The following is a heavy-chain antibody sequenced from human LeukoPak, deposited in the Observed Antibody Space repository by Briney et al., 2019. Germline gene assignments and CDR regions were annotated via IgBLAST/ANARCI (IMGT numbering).Heavy chain of an antibody. D-gene: IGHD2-2*01. CDR2: VYTGDNT. CDR3: ARDREAGTSASRFDY. CDR1: GFTASDNY. V-gene: IGHV3-53*01. Sequence: GGSLRLSCAASGFTASDNYMSWVRQAPGKGLEWVSVVYTGDNTYYAGSVKGRFTISRDNSKNTLYLQMNSLRAEDTAVYYCARDREAGTSASRFDYWGQGTLVTVSS. J-gene: IGHJ4*02.